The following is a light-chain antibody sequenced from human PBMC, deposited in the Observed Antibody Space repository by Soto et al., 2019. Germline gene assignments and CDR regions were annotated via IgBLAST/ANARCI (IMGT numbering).Light chain of an antibody. J-gene: IGKJ4*01. CDR2: GSS. Sequence: EIVLTQSPGTLSLSPVQRATLSCRASQNIRSNYVAWYQQKPGQAPRLLIFGSSTTATGIPDRFSASGSGTDFSLTISRREPEDFAVYYCQQYGYEPLTFGGGTTVEI. CDR1: QNIRSNY. CDR3: QQYGYEPLT. V-gene: IGKV3-20*01.